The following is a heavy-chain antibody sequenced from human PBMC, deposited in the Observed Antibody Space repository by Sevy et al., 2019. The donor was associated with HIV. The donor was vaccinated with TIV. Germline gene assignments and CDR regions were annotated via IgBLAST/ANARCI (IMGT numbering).Heavy chain of an antibody. J-gene: IGHJ4*02. CDR3: AVTKDYFDSSGSPFDY. Sequence: ASVKVSCKVSGYTLSEFSMHWVRQAPAKGLEWMGSFDPEDGETIYAQRFQGRITMTEDTSTDTAYMELSSLRSEDTAVFYCAVTKDYFDSSGSPFDYWGQGTLVTVSS. CDR1: GYTLSEFS. V-gene: IGHV1-24*01. D-gene: IGHD3-22*01. CDR2: FDPEDGET.